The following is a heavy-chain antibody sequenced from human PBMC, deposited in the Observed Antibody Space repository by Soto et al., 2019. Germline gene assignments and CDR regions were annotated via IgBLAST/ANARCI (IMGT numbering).Heavy chain of an antibody. CDR3: AREYQLLRWFDP. CDR1: GGTFSSYA. J-gene: IGHJ5*02. Sequence: GPSVKVSCKASGGTFSSYAISWVRQAPGQGLEWMGGIIPIFGTANYAQKFQGRVTITADESTSTAYMELSSLRSEDTAVYYCAREYQLLRWFDPWGQGTLVTVSS. CDR2: IIPIFGTA. D-gene: IGHD2-2*01. V-gene: IGHV1-69*13.